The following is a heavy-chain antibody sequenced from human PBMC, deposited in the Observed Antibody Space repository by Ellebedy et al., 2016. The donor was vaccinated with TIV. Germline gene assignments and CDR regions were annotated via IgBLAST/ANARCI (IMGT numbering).Heavy chain of an antibody. CDR3: ARSLYSGSSYPPFDT. CDR2: IDPNDSDI. J-gene: IGHJ4*02. D-gene: IGHD3-10*01. CDR1: GYNFNKYW. Sequence: GESLKISCKASGYNFNKYWIAWVRQTPGKGLEWMGIIDPNDSDIRYRPSLQGQVTISADKSINTASLQWSSLKASDTAMYFCARSLYSGSSYPPFDTWGQGTLVTVSS. V-gene: IGHV5-51*01.